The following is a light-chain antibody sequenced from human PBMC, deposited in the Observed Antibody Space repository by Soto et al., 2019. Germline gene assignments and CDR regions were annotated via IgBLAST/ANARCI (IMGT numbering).Light chain of an antibody. V-gene: IGKV3-15*01. J-gene: IGKJ2*01. CDR3: QQYNDWAYT. Sequence: EIVMTQSPATLSVSLGERATLSCRASQSISRNLAWYQQRPGQAPRLLIYAASTRATGIPARFSGSGSGTEFTLTISSLQSEDFAVYHCQQYNDWAYTFGQGTKLEIK. CDR1: QSISRN. CDR2: AAS.